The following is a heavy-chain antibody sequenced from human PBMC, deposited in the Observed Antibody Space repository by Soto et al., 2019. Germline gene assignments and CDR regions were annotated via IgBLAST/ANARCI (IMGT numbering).Heavy chain of an antibody. D-gene: IGHD2-2*01. J-gene: IGHJ4*02. CDR3: ARAEGSSTSCHRILLAY. V-gene: IGHV4-34*01. Sequence: PSETLSLTCAVYGGSFSGYYWSWLRQPPWKGLEWIGEINHSGSTNYNPSLKSRATISVDTSKNQFSLKLTSVTATDTAFYYCARAEGSSTSCHRILLAYPGRRTPVTVAS. CDR1: GGSFSGYY. CDR2: INHSGST.